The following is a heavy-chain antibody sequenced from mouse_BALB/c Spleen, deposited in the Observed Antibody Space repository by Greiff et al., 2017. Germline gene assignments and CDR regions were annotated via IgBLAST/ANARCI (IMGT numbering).Heavy chain of an antibody. CDR2: ISSGGSYT. D-gene: IGHD1-2*01. V-gene: IGHV5-9-3*01. CDR1: GFTFSSYA. J-gene: IGHJ1*01. CDR3: ARQRERPHWYFDV. Sequence: EVQRVESGGGLVKPGGSLKLSCAASGFTFSSYAMSWVRQTPEKRLEWVATISSGGSYTYYPDSVKGRFTISRDNAKNTLYLQMSSLRSEDTAMYYCARQRERPHWYFDVWGAGTTVTVSS.